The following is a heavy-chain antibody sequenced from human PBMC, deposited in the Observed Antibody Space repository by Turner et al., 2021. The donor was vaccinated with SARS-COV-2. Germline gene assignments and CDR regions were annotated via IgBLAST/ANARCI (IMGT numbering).Heavy chain of an antibody. CDR1: GYTLTELS. J-gene: IGHJ4*02. CDR2: FDPEDAET. V-gene: IGHV1-24*01. Sequence: QVQLVQSGAEVKKPGASVKVSCKVSGYTLTELSMDWVRQAPGKGLEWMGGFDPEDAETIYAQKFQGRVTMTEDTSADTAYMELSSLRSEDTAVYYCATGYAYCGGDCSIDYWGQGTLVTVSS. CDR3: ATGYAYCGGDCSIDY. D-gene: IGHD2-21*02.